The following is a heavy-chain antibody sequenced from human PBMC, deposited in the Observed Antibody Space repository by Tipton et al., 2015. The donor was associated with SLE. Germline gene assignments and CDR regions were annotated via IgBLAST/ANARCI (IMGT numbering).Heavy chain of an antibody. Sequence: TLSLTCTVSGGSISSYYWSWIRQPPGKGLEWIGEIHHSGSTNYNPSLKSRLTISVDTSKNQFSLKLSSVTAADTAVYYCARQGSVDTMIEDPFDYWGQGTLVTVSS. CDR2: IHHSGST. CDR3: ARQGSVDTMIEDPFDY. V-gene: IGHV4-59*08. D-gene: IGHD3-22*01. CDR1: GGSISSYY. J-gene: IGHJ4*02.